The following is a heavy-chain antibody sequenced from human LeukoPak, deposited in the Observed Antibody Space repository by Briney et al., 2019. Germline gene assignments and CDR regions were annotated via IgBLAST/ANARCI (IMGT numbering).Heavy chain of an antibody. V-gene: IGHV4-4*07. D-gene: IGHD3-10*01. Sequence: PSETLSLTCTVSGGSISSYYWSWIRQPAGKGLEWIGRIYTSGSTNYNPSLKSRVTMSVDTFKNQFSLKLSSVTAADTAVYYCARAVGSGSFQTYYYYMDVWGKGTTVTISS. CDR1: GGSISSYY. CDR2: IYTSGST. CDR3: ARAVGSGSFQTYYYYMDV. J-gene: IGHJ6*03.